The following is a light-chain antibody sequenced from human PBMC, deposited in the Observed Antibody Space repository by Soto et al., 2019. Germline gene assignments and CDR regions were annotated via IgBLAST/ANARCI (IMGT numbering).Light chain of an antibody. CDR2: GAS. CDR3: QHYGNSLT. CDR1: QTMRSSH. J-gene: IGKJ4*01. Sequence: EILLTQSPGTLSLSPGERATLSCRASQTMRSSHLAWYQQKPGQAPRLLIYGASTRTFDVPDRLSGSGSGTKFTLTISRMKPEDFAVYYCQHYGNSLTFGGGTKVDIK. V-gene: IGKV3-20*01.